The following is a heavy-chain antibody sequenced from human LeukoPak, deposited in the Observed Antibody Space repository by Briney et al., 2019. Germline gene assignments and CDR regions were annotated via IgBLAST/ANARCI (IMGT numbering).Heavy chain of an antibody. CDR3: ARDLCSGGSCYSDDAFDI. V-gene: IGHV1-69*04. CDR2: IIPIFGIA. J-gene: IGHJ3*02. D-gene: IGHD2-15*01. CDR1: GGTFSSYA. Sequence: SVKVSCKASGGTFSSYAISWVRQAPGQGLEWMGRIIPIFGIANYAQKFQGRVTITADKSTSTAYMELSSLRSEDTAVYYCARDLCSGGSCYSDDAFDIWGQGTMVTVSS.